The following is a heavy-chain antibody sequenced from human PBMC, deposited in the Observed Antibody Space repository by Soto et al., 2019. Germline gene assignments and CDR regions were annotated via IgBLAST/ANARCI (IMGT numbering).Heavy chain of an antibody. D-gene: IGHD3-22*01. V-gene: IGHV3-30-3*01. Sequence: HPGGSLRLSCAASGFTFSSYAIHWVRQAPGKGLEWLAVISYDGNNKNYADSVKGRFTISRDNSKNTLYLQMNSLRAEDTSVYYCARDGWLYYDSTSQGMDVWGQGTTVTVSS. CDR2: ISYDGNNK. J-gene: IGHJ6*02. CDR1: GFTFSSYA. CDR3: ARDGWLYYDSTSQGMDV.